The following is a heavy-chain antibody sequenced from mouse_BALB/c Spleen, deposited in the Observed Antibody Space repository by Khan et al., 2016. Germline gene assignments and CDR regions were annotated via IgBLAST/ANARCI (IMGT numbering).Heavy chain of an antibody. V-gene: IGHV1-9*01. Sequence: QVQLQQSGAELMKPGASVKISCKATGYTFSSYWIEWVKQRPGHGLEWIGEILPGSDSTNYNEKFKGKATFTADTSSNTAYMQLSSLTSEDSAGYYCARVGDNWYFDVWGAGTTVTVSS. J-gene: IGHJ1*01. CDR3: ARVGDNWYFDV. CDR1: GYTFSSYW. D-gene: IGHD1-1*02. CDR2: ILPGSDST.